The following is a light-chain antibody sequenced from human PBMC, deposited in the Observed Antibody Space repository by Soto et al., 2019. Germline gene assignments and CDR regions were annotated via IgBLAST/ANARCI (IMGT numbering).Light chain of an antibody. CDR3: AAWDDRLNGYV. V-gene: IGLV2-8*01. CDR1: GTDVGQYNY. CDR2: HVS. Sequence: QSALTQPPSASGSPGQSVTISCTGAGTDVGQYNYVSWYQQHPGKAPKLLIHHVSRRPSGVPARFSGSKSGNTASLTVSGLQTEDEADYYCAAWDDRLNGYVFGTGTKLTVL. J-gene: IGLJ1*01.